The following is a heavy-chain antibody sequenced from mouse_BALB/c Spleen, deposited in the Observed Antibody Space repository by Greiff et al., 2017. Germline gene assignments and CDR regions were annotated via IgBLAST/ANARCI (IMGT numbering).Heavy chain of an antibody. CDR2: IYPGNSDT. V-gene: IGHV1-5*01. J-gene: IGHJ4*01. Sequence: DVKLQESGTVLARPGASVKMSCKASGYTFTSYWMHWVKQRPGQGLEWIGAIYPGNSDTSYNQKFKGKAKLTAVTSTSTAYMELSSLTNEDSAVYYCTSRYGNYAMDYWGQGTSVTVSS. CDR3: TSRYGNYAMDY. CDR1: GYTFTSYW. D-gene: IGHD2-10*02.